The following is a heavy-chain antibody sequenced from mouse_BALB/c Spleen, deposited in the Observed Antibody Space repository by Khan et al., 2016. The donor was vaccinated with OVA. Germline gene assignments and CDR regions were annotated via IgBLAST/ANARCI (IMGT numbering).Heavy chain of an antibody. J-gene: IGHJ2*01. CDR1: GYTFTDYA. CDR2: ISIYSGNT. CDR3: TRPAYDGYYDY. Sequence: VQLQESGPELVRPGVSVKISCKGSGYTFTDYAMHWVKQSHAKSLEWIGLISIYSGNTNYKQKFKGKATMTVDKSSSTAYMELARLTSEDSAIYYCTRPAYDGYYDYWGQGTTLTVSS. V-gene: IGHV1S137*01. D-gene: IGHD2-3*01.